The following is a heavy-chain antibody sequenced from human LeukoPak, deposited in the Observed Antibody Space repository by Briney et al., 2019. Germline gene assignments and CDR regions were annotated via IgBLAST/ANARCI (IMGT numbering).Heavy chain of an antibody. D-gene: IGHD5-12*01. CDR1: GFTFRSYT. Sequence: GGSLRLSCAASGFTFRSYTMNWVRQAPGKGLEWVSYISSSSSTIYYADSVKGRFTISRDNAKNSLYLQMNSLRAEDTAVYYCARSLGVVATIIPPNLDYWGQGTLVTVSS. V-gene: IGHV3-48*01. CDR2: ISSSSSTI. J-gene: IGHJ4*02. CDR3: ARSLGVVATIIPPNLDY.